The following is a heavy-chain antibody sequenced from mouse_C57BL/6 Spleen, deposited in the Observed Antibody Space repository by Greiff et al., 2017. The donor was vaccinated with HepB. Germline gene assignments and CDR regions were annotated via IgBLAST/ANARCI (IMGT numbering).Heavy chain of an antibody. J-gene: IGHJ4*01. Sequence: EVKLVESGGGLVQPGGSLSLSCAASGFTFTDYYMSWVRQPPGKALEWLGFIRNKANGYTTEYSASGKGRFTISRGNSQSSLYLQMNALRAEDSATYYCARNDGSSYAGDYYAMYYWGQGTSVTVSS. CDR2: IRNKANGYTT. CDR1: GFTFTDYY. CDR3: ARNDGSSYAGDYYAMYY. D-gene: IGHD1-1*01. V-gene: IGHV7-3*01.